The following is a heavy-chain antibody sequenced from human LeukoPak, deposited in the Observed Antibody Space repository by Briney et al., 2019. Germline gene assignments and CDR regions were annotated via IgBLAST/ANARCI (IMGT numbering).Heavy chain of an antibody. CDR2: INHSGST. CDR1: GGSFSGYY. D-gene: IGHD1-26*01. V-gene: IGHV4-34*01. J-gene: IGHJ4*02. CDR3: ARAPELLSCFDY. Sequence: PSETLSLTCAVYGGSFSGYYWSWIRQPPGKGLEWIGEINHSGSTNYNPSLKSRVTISVDTSKNQFSLKLSSVTAADTAVYYCARAPELLSCFDYWGQGTLVTVSS.